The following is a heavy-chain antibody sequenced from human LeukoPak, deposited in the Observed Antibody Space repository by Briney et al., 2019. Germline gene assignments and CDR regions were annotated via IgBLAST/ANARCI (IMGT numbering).Heavy chain of an antibody. Sequence: PGESLKISCKGSGYSFISYWIGWVRQLPGKGLEWMGIIYAGDSDTKYSPSFQGQVTISADKSINTAYLQWSSLKASDTAMYYCARRGIVATNSAVDYWGQGTLVTVSS. CDR1: GYSFISYW. D-gene: IGHD5-12*01. V-gene: IGHV5-51*01. J-gene: IGHJ4*02. CDR3: ARRGIVATNSAVDY. CDR2: IYAGDSDT.